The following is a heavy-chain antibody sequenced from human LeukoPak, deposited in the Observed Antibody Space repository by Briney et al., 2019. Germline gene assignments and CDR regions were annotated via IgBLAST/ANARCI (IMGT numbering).Heavy chain of an antibody. D-gene: IGHD2-8*01. V-gene: IGHV3-7*01. CDR3: ARDVNGYRDY. J-gene: IGHJ4*02. CDR2: IKQDGTEN. Sequence: GGSLRLSCTASGFTFSSYWMTWVRQAPGKGLEWVANIKQDGTENYYVDSVTGRFTISRDNAKNSLYLQMNSLRGDDTAVYYCARDVNGYRDYWGQGTLVTVSS. CDR1: GFTFSSYW.